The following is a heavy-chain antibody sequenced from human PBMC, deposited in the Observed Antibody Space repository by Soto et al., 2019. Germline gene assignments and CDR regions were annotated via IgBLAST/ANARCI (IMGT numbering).Heavy chain of an antibody. CDR2: IWHDGNNK. Sequence: QVQLVESGGGVVQPGRSLRISCAASGLTFSNYGMHWVRQAPGKGLEWVAIIWHDGNNKYYADSVRGRFIISRDNSKNRLYLQMNSLRAEDTAVYYCASDLVGASDSYGLDVWGQGTPVTVSS. CDR3: ASDLVGASDSYGLDV. CDR1: GLTFSNYG. J-gene: IGHJ6*02. D-gene: IGHD1-26*01. V-gene: IGHV3-33*01.